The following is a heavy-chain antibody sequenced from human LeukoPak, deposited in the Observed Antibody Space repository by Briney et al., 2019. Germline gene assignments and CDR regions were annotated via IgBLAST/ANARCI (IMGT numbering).Heavy chain of an antibody. CDR3: ARSQGAKLRYFDWLLTHYYYGMDV. CDR2: ISIDGGRT. J-gene: IGHJ6*02. D-gene: IGHD3-9*01. Sequence: GRSLRLSCAASGFTFSSYAMSWVRQAPGKGPEWVSTISIDGGRTYYADSVKGRFTISRDNSKNTLYLQMNSLRAEDTAVYYCARSQGAKLRYFDWLLTHYYYGMDVWGQGTTVTVSS. V-gene: IGHV3-23*01. CDR1: GFTFSSYA.